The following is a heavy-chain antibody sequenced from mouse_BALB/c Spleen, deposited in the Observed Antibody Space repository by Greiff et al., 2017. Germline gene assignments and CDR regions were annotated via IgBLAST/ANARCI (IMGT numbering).Heavy chain of an antibody. Sequence: EVKLVESGGGLVKPGGSLKLSCAASGFTFSDYYMYWVRQTPEKRLEWVATISDGGSYTYYPDSVKGRFTISRDNAKNNLYLQMSSLKSEDTAMYYCARGGYYDYVFAYWGQGTLVTVSA. CDR1: GFTFSDYY. V-gene: IGHV5-4*02. D-gene: IGHD2-4*01. CDR3: ARGGYYDYVFAY. J-gene: IGHJ3*01. CDR2: ISDGGSYT.